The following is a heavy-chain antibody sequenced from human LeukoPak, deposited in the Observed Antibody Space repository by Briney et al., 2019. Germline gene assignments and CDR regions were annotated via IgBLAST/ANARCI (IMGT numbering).Heavy chain of an antibody. J-gene: IGHJ4*02. CDR1: GGSISNHY. V-gene: IGHV4-59*08. CDR3: ARREYYFDY. CDR2: IYYSGST. Sequence: SETLSLTCTVSGGSISNHYWSWIRQPPGKGLEWIGYIYYSGSTNYNPSLKSRVTISVDTSKNQFSLKLSSVTAADTAVYYCARREYYFDYWGQGTLVTVSS.